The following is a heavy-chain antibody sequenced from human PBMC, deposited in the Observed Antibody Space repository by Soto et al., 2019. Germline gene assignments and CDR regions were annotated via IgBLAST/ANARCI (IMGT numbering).Heavy chain of an antibody. D-gene: IGHD4-17*01. V-gene: IGHV1-18*01. CDR3: ARAYGDYYFDY. Sequence: QVQLVQSGAEVKKPGASVKVSCKTSGYTFSSYGISWVRQAPGQGLEWMGWISTYKADTHYVQNLQGRVTLTTDTSTSTAYMELRSLRSDDTAVYYCARAYGDYYFDYWGQGTLVTVSS. CDR2: ISTYKADT. CDR1: GYTFSSYG. J-gene: IGHJ4*02.